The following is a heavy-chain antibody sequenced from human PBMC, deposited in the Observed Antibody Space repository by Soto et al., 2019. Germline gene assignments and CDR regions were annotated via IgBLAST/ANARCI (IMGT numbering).Heavy chain of an antibody. CDR2: INTDGSRT. Sequence: GGSLRLSCAASGFSFNSYWMHWVRQAPGKGLVWVSRINTDGSRTTYADSVKGRFTISRDNAKDTLYLQMNSLRAEDTAVYYCVRDIPLAVAGFWGQGTLVTVSS. CDR3: VRDIPLAVAGF. D-gene: IGHD6-19*01. CDR1: GFSFNSYW. J-gene: IGHJ4*02. V-gene: IGHV3-74*01.